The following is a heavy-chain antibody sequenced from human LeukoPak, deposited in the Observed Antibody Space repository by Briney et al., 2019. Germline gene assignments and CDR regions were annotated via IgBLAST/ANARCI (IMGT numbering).Heavy chain of an antibody. D-gene: IGHD5-12*01. V-gene: IGHV1-69*13. CDR1: GGTFSSYA. Sequence: AASVKVSCKASGGTFSSYAISWVRQAPGQGLEWMGGIIPIFGTANYAQKFQGRVTITADESTSTAYMELSSLRSEDTAVNYCARDFRLRVRDNWFDPWGQGTLVTVSS. J-gene: IGHJ5*02. CDR3: ARDFRLRVRDNWFDP. CDR2: IIPIFGTA.